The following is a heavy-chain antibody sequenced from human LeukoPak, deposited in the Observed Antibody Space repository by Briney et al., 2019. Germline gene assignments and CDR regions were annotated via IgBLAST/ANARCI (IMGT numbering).Heavy chain of an antibody. D-gene: IGHD4-17*01. Sequence: GGSLRLSCAASGFTFSSYWMNWARQAPGKGLEWVASINHNGNVNYYVDSVKGRFTISRDNAKNSLYLQMNSLRAEDTAVYYCAREGGYGDYEVDYWGQGTLVTVSS. CDR3: AREGGYGDYEVDY. J-gene: IGHJ4*02. V-gene: IGHV3-7*03. CDR1: GFTFSSYW. CDR2: INHNGNVN.